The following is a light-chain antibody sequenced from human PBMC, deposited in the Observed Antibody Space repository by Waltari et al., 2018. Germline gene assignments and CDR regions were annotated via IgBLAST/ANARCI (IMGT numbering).Light chain of an antibody. V-gene: IGLV1-44*01. Sequence: QSVVTQPPSASGTPGQRVTISCSGSSSNIGSSTVSWYQHLPGLAPKLLIFSNNQRPSGVPYRFSGSKSGTSASLAISGLQSDDEGDYYCAAWSDSLHSYVFGTGTKLTVL. CDR1: SSNIGSST. J-gene: IGLJ1*01. CDR2: SNN. CDR3: AAWSDSLHSYV.